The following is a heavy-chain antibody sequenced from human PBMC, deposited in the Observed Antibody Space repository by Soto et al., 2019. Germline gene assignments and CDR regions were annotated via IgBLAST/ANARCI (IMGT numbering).Heavy chain of an antibody. CDR2: MNPNSGNT. CDR3: ARGKQLVLGYYYYGMYV. D-gene: IGHD6-6*01. Sequence: ASVKVSCKASGYTFTSYDINWVRQATGQGLEWMGWMNPNSGNTGYAQKFQGRVTMTRNTSISTAYMELSSLRSEDTAVYYCARGKQLVLGYYYYGMYVGGQGTTGTVSS. CDR1: GYTFTSYD. J-gene: IGHJ6*02. V-gene: IGHV1-8*01.